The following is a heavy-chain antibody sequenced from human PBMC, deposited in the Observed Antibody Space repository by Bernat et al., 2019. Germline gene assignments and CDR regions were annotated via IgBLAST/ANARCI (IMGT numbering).Heavy chain of an antibody. CDR1: GFTFSSYG. Sequence: VQLVESGGGLVQPGGSLRLSCAASGFTFSSYGMHWVRQAQGKGLEWVAVIWYDGSNKYYADSVKGRFTISRDNSKNTLYLQMNSLRAEDTAVYYCAREEVYYDAFDIWGQGTMVTVSS. D-gene: IGHD1-14*01. V-gene: IGHV3-33*08. CDR3: AREEVYYDAFDI. J-gene: IGHJ3*02. CDR2: IWYDGSNK.